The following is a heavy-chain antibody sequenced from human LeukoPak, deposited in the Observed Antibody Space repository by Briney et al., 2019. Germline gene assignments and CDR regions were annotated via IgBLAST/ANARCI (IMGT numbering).Heavy chain of an antibody. D-gene: IGHD3-3*01. V-gene: IGHV1-69*05. CDR3: AGARLRFYDASDI. CDR1: GGTFSSYA. J-gene: IGHJ3*02. Sequence: SVKVSCKASGGTFSSYAISWVRQAPGQGREWMGGIIPIFGTANYAQKFQGRVTITTDESTSTAYMELSSLRPEDTAVYYCAGARLRFYDASDIWGQGTMVTVSS. CDR2: IIPIFGTA.